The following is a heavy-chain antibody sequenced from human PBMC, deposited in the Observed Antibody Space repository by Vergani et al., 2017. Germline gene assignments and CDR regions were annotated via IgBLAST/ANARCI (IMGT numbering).Heavy chain of an antibody. CDR1: GLTLSSYG. D-gene: IGHD6-19*01. CDR3: AKVGRSEVAGTFGAFDI. V-gene: IGHV3-NL1*01. J-gene: IGHJ3*02. CDR2: LSASDRRT. Sequence: VQLVESGGGLVQPGGSMRLSCSASGLTLSSYGVHWVRQAPGRGLEWVSTLSASDRRTHYADSVKGRFTISRDNSKNTLFLHMNSLRPEDTAVYYCAKVGRSEVAGTFGAFDIWGQGTMVTVSS.